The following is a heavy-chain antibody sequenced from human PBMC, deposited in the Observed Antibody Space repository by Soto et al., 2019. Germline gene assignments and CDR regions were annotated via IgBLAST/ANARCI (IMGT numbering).Heavy chain of an antibody. V-gene: IGHV1-3*01. Sequence: GASVKVSCKASGYTFTSYAMHWVRQAPGQRLEWMGWINAGNGNTKYSQKFQGRVTITRDTSASTAYMELSSLRSEDTAVYYCARDLHAVAGIGYFQHWGQGTLVTVSS. J-gene: IGHJ1*01. CDR1: GYTFTSYA. CDR2: INAGNGNT. D-gene: IGHD6-19*01. CDR3: ARDLHAVAGIGYFQH.